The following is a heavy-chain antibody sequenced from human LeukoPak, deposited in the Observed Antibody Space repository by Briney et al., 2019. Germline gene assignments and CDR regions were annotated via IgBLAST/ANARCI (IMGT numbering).Heavy chain of an antibody. D-gene: IGHD3-9*01. Sequence: GGTLRLSCATSGFSFSSYGMSWVRQAPGKGLEWVSSISGLSGRTYYADSVKGRFTISRDNAKNSLYLQMNSLRAEDTAVYYCAVKSYDILTGYKHFDYWGQGTLVTVSS. CDR1: GFSFSSYG. V-gene: IGHV3-21*01. J-gene: IGHJ4*02. CDR3: AVKSYDILTGYKHFDY. CDR2: ISGLSGRT.